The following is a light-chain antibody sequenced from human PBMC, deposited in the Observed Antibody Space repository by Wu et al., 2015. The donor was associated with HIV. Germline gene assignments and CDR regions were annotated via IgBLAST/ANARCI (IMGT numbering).Light chain of an antibody. J-gene: IGKJ3*01. CDR3: HQYGGSPPFT. Sequence: EIVLTQSPGTLSLSPGERATLSCRASQSVSSTYLAWYQQKPGHPPRLLIYAASRRATGIPDRFSGSGSGTDFSLTISRLEPEDFAVYYCHQYGGSPPFTFGPGTKGGYQT. CDR2: AAS. CDR1: QSVSSTY. V-gene: IGKV3-20*01.